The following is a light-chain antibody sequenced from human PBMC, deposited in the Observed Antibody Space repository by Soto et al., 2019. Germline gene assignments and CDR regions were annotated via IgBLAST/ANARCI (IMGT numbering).Light chain of an antibody. V-gene: IGKV3-15*01. CDR2: GAS. J-gene: IGKJ1*01. Sequence: EIVMTQSPATLSVSPGERATLSCRASQSVSVYLAWYQQKPGQAPRLLIFGASTRATGIPARFSGSGSGTEFTLTISSLQSEDFAVYYCQQYSDWPRTFGQGTKVDIK. CDR1: QSVSVY. CDR3: QQYSDWPRT.